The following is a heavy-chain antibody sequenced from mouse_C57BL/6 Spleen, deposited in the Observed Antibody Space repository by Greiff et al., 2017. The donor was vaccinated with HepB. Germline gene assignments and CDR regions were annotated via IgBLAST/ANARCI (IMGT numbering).Heavy chain of an antibody. CDR1: GFTFSSYG. CDR3: ARPRYYYGSSYYAMDY. D-gene: IGHD1-1*01. Sequence: EVKLQESGGDLVKPGGSLKLSCAASGFTFSSYGMSWVRQTPDKRLEWVATISSGGSYTYYPDSVKGRFTISRDNAKNTLYLQMSSLKSEDTAMYYCARPRYYYGSSYYAMDYWGQGTSVTVSS. CDR2: ISSGGSYT. V-gene: IGHV5-6*01. J-gene: IGHJ4*01.